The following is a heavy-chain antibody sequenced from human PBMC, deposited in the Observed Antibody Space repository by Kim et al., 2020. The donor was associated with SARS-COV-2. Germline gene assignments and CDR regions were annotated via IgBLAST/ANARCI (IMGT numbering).Heavy chain of an antibody. J-gene: IGHJ6*02. V-gene: IGHV4-34*01. D-gene: IGHD4-17*01. Sequence: SRVTISVGTSKNQFSLKLSSVTAADTAVYYCARGTPVTTFYYYYYGMDVWGQGTTVTVSS. CDR3: ARGTPVTTFYYYYYGMDV.